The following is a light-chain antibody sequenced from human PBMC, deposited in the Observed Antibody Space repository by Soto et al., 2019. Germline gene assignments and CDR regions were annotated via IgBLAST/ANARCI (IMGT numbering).Light chain of an antibody. CDR1: QTVSSN. Sequence: EIVMTQSPATLSVSPGERATLSCRASQTVSSNLAGYQQKPGQAPRLLIHGASTSATVVPARFSGSGSGTALALTLASLQPEDFAVYWCKKYHNWPPQHTFGPGTKLQIK. J-gene: IGKJ2*01. V-gene: IGKV3-15*01. CDR2: GAS. CDR3: KKYHNWPPQHT.